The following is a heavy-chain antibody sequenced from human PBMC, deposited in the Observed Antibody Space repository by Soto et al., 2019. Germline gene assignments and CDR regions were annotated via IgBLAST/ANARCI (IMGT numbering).Heavy chain of an antibody. J-gene: IGHJ4*02. V-gene: IGHV3-21*01. D-gene: IGHD3-10*01. CDR1: GFTLHSYT. CDR2: ISSSGNSL. CDR3: ARDSQSGRGYFDG. Sequence: GSMRLSGAAAGFTLHSYTINWVRQAPGKGLEWVSSISSSGNSLYYADSLRGRFTISRDNVKNSMFLEMSSLRPEDTGVYFCARDSQSGRGYFDGWGQGTLVTVSS.